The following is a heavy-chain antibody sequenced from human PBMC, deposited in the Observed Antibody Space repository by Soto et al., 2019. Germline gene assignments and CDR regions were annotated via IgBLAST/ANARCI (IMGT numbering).Heavy chain of an antibody. Sequence: PGGSLRLSCAASGFTFSNYAMSWVRQAPGKGLEWVSGIRDSAATTYYADSVQGRFSISRDNSENTLYLQMNSLRAEDTAVYYCARRHNWNYVFDYWGQVALFTVSS. CDR1: GFTFSNYA. J-gene: IGHJ4*02. CDR3: ARRHNWNYVFDY. CDR2: IRDSAATT. D-gene: IGHD1-7*01. V-gene: IGHV3-23*01.